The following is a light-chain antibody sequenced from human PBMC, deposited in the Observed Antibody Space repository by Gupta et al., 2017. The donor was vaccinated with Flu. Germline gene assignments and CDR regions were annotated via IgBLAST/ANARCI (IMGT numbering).Light chain of an antibody. CDR1: NSVMNNW. J-gene: IGKJ2*01. CDR3: QQYRISVYT. CDR2: GAS. V-gene: IGKV3-20*01. Sequence: GSLPSSPMEGKTSTTCASNSVMNNWFAWYQQKPGKAPRLRIYGASSTANGIPDRFSGSGSGTEFTLTIRRLEPEDFAVYYCQQYRISVYTFGQGTKLQIK.